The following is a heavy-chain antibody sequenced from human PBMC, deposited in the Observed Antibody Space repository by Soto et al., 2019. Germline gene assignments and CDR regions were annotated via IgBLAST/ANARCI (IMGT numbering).Heavy chain of an antibody. CDR3: ATSNWFDP. CDR2: IYYSGST. V-gene: IGHV4-39*01. CDR1: GGSISSRGYY. Sequence: QLQLQESGPGLVKPSEILSLTWTVSGGSISSRGYYWGWIRQPPGKGLEWIGTIYYSGSTYYNPSLKSRVTLSVDTSKNQFSLKLSSVTAADTAVYYCATSNWFDPWGQGNLVTVSS. J-gene: IGHJ5*02.